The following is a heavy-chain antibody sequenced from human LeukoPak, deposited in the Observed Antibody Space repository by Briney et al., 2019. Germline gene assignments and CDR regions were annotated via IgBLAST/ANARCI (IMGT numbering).Heavy chain of an antibody. CDR1: GGSISRYY. Sequence: SETLSLTCTVSGGSISRYYRSWLRQPPGKGLQWIGDISYSGSTNYNPSRKSRVTISVDTSKNQFSLKLSSVTAADTAVYYCARGTQAAVAGPLGLDYWGQGTLVTVSS. J-gene: IGHJ4*02. V-gene: IGHV4-59*01. CDR2: ISYSGST. CDR3: ARGTQAAVAGPLGLDY. D-gene: IGHD6-19*01.